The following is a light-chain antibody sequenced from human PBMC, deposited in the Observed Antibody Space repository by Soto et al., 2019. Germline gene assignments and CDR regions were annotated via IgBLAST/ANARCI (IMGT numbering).Light chain of an antibody. CDR1: SGSIASNY. J-gene: IGLJ2*01. CDR2: DDN. V-gene: IGLV6-57*03. Sequence: NFMLTQPHSVSESPGKTVTISCTRSSGSIASNYVQLYRQRPGSAPITVIYDDNQRPSGVPVRFSGSIDRSSNSASLTISGLKTEDEADYFCQSYDNNIHVIFGGGTKVTVL. CDR3: QSYDNNIHVI.